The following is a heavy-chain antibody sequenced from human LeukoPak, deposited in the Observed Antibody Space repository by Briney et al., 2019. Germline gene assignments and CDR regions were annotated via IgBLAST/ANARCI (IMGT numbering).Heavy chain of an antibody. CDR1: GGSISSYY. V-gene: IGHV4-59*01. J-gene: IGHJ4*02. CDR3: ARGKSVVPAKYYFDY. CDR2: IYHSGST. D-gene: IGHD2-2*01. Sequence: SETLSLTCTVSGGSISSYYWSWIRQPPGKGLEWIGYIYHSGSTNYNPSLKSRVTISVDTSKNQFSLKLSSVTAADTAVYYCARGKSVVPAKYYFDYWGQGTLVTVSS.